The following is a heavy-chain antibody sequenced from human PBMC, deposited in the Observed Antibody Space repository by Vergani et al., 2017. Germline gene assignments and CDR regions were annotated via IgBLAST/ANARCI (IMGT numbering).Heavy chain of an antibody. CDR2: IYPGDSDA. D-gene: IGHD2-21*01. V-gene: IGHV5-51*01. CDR3: ARRCVAWAYFDY. CDR1: GYSFTSYW. J-gene: IGHJ4*02. Sequence: EVQLVQSGAEVKKPGESLKISCKGSGYSFTSYWIGWVRQMPGKGLEWMGIIYPGDSDARYSPSFQGQVIISADKAISTAYLQWSGLKASDTAMYYCARRCVAWAYFDYWGQGTLVTGSS.